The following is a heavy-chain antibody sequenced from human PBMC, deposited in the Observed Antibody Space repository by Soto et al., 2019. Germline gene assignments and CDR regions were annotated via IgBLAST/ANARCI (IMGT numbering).Heavy chain of an antibody. CDR1: RGYVNTFH. D-gene: IGHD3-10*01. V-gene: IGHV4-34*12. Sequence: SETLSLTCTVSRGYVNTFHWSWVRQTPQRGLEYIGEIFHDGTANYYPSFERRVAISVDTSKNQFSLKLTSVTAADTAIYFCARLVYDTRLNYMYFDFWGQGALVTVSS. J-gene: IGHJ4*02. CDR2: IFHDGTA. CDR3: ARLVYDTRLNYMYFDF.